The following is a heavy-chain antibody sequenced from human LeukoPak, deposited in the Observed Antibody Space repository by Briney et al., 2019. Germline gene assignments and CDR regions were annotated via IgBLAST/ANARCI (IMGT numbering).Heavy chain of an antibody. Sequence: ASVKVPCKASGYTFTSYYMHWVRQAPGQGLEWMGIINPSGGSTSYAQKFQGRVTMTRDTSTSTVYMELSSLRSEDTAVYYCARSDNMERTRTLWFGESFNWFDPWGQGTLVTVSS. CDR3: ARSDNMERTRTLWFGESFNWFDP. V-gene: IGHV1-46*01. CDR2: INPSGGST. D-gene: IGHD3-10*01. CDR1: GYTFTSYY. J-gene: IGHJ5*02.